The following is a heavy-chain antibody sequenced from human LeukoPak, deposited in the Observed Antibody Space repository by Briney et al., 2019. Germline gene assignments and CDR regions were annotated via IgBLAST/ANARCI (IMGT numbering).Heavy chain of an antibody. CDR1: GFTFSSYW. D-gene: IGHD3-9*01. V-gene: IGHV3-74*01. CDR3: ARDPPYYDILTGYYTHGGAYYMDV. J-gene: IGHJ6*03. Sequence: PGGSLRLSCAASGFTFSSYWMHWVRQAPGKGLVWVSRINSDRSSTSYADSVKGRFTISRDNAKNTLYLQMNSLRAGDTAVYYCARDPPYYDILTGYYTHGGAYYMDVWGKGTTVTVSS. CDR2: INSDRSST.